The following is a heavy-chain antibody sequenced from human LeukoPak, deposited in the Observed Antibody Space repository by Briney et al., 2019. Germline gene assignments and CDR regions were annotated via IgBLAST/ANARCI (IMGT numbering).Heavy chain of an antibody. J-gene: IGHJ4*02. CDR3: AKGVKQIVVVTAQRYLDY. V-gene: IGHV3-30*02. Sequence: GGSLRLSCAASGFTFTNYAMNWVRQDPGKGLGWVTFIRSDGSNKYYADSVKGRFTISRDNSKNTLYLQMNTLIADDTAVYYCAKGVKQIVVVTAQRYLDYWGQGTLVTVSS. CDR1: GFTFTNYA. CDR2: IRSDGSNK. D-gene: IGHD2-21*02.